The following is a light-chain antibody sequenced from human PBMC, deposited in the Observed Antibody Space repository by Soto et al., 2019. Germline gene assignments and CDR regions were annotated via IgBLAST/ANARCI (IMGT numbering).Light chain of an antibody. Sequence: EIVLTQSPGTLSLSPGERATLSCRASQSVSSSYLAWYQQKPGQAPRLLIYGASSRAAGIPARFSGSGSGTDFTLTISRLESEDFAVYYCQQYGSSLATFGGGTKVEIK. V-gene: IGKV3-20*01. J-gene: IGKJ4*01. CDR1: QSVSSSY. CDR3: QQYGSSLAT. CDR2: GAS.